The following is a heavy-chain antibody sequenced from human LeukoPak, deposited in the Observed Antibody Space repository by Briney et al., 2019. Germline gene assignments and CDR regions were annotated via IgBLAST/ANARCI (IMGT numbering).Heavy chain of an antibody. CDR3: ARAAVLYYMDV. CDR1: GDSITSTYY. Sequence: KPSETLSLTCNVSGDSITSTYYWGWIRQPPGKGLEWIGSISHSGNTYYNPSLKSRVTISVDTSKNQFSLKLSSVTAADTAVYYCARAAVLYYMDVWGKGTTVTISS. V-gene: IGHV4-38-2*02. J-gene: IGHJ6*03. CDR2: ISHSGNT.